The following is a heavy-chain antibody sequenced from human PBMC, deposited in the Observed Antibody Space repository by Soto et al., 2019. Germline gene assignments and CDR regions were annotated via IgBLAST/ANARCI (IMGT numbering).Heavy chain of an antibody. J-gene: IGHJ4*02. CDR2: IRSRANGGTA. D-gene: IGHD5-18*01. CDR3: TADTYTSSRQAHDY. CDR1: GITFSNTW. Sequence: EVQLVESGGGLAKPGGSLRLSCAASGITFSNTWMNWVRQAPGKGLEWVGRIRSRANGGTADYAAPVKGRFTISRDDSESTLYLQRNSLQTEDTAVYYCTADTYTSSRQAHDYWGQGTLVTVSS. V-gene: IGHV3-15*07.